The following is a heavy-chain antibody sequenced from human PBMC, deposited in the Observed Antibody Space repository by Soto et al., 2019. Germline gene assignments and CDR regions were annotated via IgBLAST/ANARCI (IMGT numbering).Heavy chain of an antibody. D-gene: IGHD3-10*01. CDR1: GFTVSSDW. J-gene: IGHJ6*02. CDR3: ARGRSDGMDV. V-gene: IGHV3-7*03. Sequence: ESGGGLVQPGGSLRLSCAASGFTVSSDWMTWVRQAPGKGLEWVANIKEDGSEKYYVDTVKGRFTISRDDAKNLLYLQMNSLRVEDTAVFYCARGRSDGMDVWGQGTTVTVSS. CDR2: IKEDGSEK.